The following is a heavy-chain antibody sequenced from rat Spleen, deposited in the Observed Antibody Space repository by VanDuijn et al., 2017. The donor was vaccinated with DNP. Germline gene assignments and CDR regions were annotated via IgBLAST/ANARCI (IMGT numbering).Heavy chain of an antibody. CDR3: VRWNSGHFDY. CDR2: IGSPAYAP. D-gene: IGHD4-3*01. CDR1: GFTFSASY. V-gene: IGHV5-22*01. Sequence: EVQLVESGGDLVQPGRSLKLSCAASGFTFSASYMAWVRQAPAKGLEWVAYIGSPAYAPYYTDSVKGRFAISRDNAKSTLYLQMNSLRSEDMATYYCVRWNSGHFDYWGQGVMVTVSS. J-gene: IGHJ2*01.